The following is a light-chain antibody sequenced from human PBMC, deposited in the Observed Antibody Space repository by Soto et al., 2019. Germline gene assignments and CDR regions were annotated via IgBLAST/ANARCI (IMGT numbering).Light chain of an antibody. V-gene: IGLV2-23*01. CDR1: NSDVGSYNL. CDR2: EGI. Sequence: QSALPQPASVSGSPGQSITVSCTGTNSDVGSYNLVSWYQQHPGQAPKLMIYEGIKRPSGVSDRFSGSKSGNTASLKISGLQAEDEADYYCCSYVGNNDWVFGGGTKVTVL. CDR3: CSYVGNNDWV. J-gene: IGLJ3*02.